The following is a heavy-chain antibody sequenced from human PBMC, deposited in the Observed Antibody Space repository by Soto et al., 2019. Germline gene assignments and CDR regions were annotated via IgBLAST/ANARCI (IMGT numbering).Heavy chain of an antibody. V-gene: IGHV1-18*04. CDR1: GDTFTSNG. Sequence: QVQVVQSGAEVKRPGASVKVSCKASGDTFTSNGISWVRQAPGQGLEWLAWISIYNGNTQYAQKVQGRVTMTTDTTTNTAQMEQRTRRSDHTAVYYRARAPGSSSRPLVFDYWGQGTLVTVSA. J-gene: IGHJ4*02. CDR2: ISIYNGNT. CDR3: ARAPGSSSRPLVFDY. D-gene: IGHD6-6*01.